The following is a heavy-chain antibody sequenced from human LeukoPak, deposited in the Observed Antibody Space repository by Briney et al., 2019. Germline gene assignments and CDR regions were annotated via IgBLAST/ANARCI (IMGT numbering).Heavy chain of an antibody. Sequence: GASVKLCFTSSAYTFTSCDIDRVRQGNGPGNGLMGVMNTNSGSRSYAQKCQGRVTMTRNTSISTAYMELSSLRSEDTAVYYCARPGGTTVTTFFSRHLLYGMDVWGQGTTVTVSS. CDR2: MNTNSGSR. V-gene: IGHV1-8*01. J-gene: IGHJ6*02. CDR1: AYTFTSCD. CDR3: ARPGGTTVTTFFSRHLLYGMDV. D-gene: IGHD4-17*01.